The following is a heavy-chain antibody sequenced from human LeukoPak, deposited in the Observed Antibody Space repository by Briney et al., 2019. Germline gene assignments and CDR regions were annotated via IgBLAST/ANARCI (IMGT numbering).Heavy chain of an antibody. CDR3: AGRDY. J-gene: IGHJ4*02. Sequence: PSQTLSLTCTVSGGSISSGSYYWSWIRQPAGKGLEWIGRVYTSGSTNYNPSLKSRVTISVDKSKNQFSLKLSSVTAADTAVYYCAGRDYWGQGTLVTVSS. V-gene: IGHV4-61*02. CDR2: VYTSGST. CDR1: GGSISSGSYY. D-gene: IGHD1-26*01.